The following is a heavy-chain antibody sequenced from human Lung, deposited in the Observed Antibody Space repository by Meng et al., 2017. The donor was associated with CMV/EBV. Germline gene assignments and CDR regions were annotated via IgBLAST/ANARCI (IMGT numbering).Heavy chain of an antibody. CDR3: ARSYYYDGSGYYYPFDY. D-gene: IGHD3-22*01. Sequence: SXAASGFTFSSYWMHWVRQAPGKGLVWVSRINSDGSSTSYADSVKGRFTISRDNAKNTLYLQMNSLSAEDTAVCYCARSYYYDGSGYYYPFDYWGQRXLVXV. V-gene: IGHV3-74*01. J-gene: IGHJ4*02. CDR1: GFTFSSYW. CDR2: INSDGSST.